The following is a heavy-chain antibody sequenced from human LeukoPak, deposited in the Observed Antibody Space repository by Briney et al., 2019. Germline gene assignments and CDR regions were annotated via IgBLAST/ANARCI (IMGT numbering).Heavy chain of an antibody. V-gene: IGHV1-46*01. CDR1: GGTFSSYA. CDR2: INPSDGRT. D-gene: IGHD7-27*01. Sequence: ASVKVSCKASGGTFSSYAISWVRQAPGQGLEWMGMINPSDGRTNYAQKYQGRVTMIKDTSTSTVYMELSSLRSEDTALYYCARANWGSFRWFDPWGQGTLVTVSP. J-gene: IGHJ5*02. CDR3: ARANWGSFRWFDP.